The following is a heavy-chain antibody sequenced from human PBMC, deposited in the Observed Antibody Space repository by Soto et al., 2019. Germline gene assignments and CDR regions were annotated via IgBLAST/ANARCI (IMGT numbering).Heavy chain of an antibody. CDR3: ARIVGIRNSIGQRYYFDY. V-gene: IGHV4-59*08. D-gene: IGHD6-19*01. Sequence: SETLSLTCTVSGGSISSYYWSGIRQPPGKGLEWIGYIYYSGSTNYNPSLKIRVTITVDTSKNQFSLKLSSVTAADTAVYYCARIVGIRNSIGQRYYFDYWGQGTLVTSPQ. J-gene: IGHJ4*02. CDR2: IYYSGST. CDR1: GGSISSYY.